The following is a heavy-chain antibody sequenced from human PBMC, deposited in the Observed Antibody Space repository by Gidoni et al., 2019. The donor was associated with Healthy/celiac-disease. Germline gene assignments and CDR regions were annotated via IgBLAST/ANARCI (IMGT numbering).Heavy chain of an antibody. CDR1: GFPFRSYG. Sequence: QVQLVESGGGVVQPGRSLRLSCSASGFPFRSYGMHGVRQAPGKELEGVAVIWYDGSNKYYADSVKGRFTISRDNSKNTLYLQMNSLRAEDTAVYYCARDVGFGELSNFDYWGQGTLVTVSS. CDR3: ARDVGFGELSNFDY. J-gene: IGHJ4*02. CDR2: IWYDGSNK. D-gene: IGHD3-10*01. V-gene: IGHV3-33*01.